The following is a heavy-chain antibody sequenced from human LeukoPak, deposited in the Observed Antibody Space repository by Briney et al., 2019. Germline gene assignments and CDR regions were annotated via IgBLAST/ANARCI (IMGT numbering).Heavy chain of an antibody. CDR3: ARASGYSGYDPFDY. CDR1: GFTVSSNY. J-gene: IGHJ4*02. Sequence: GSLRLSCAASGFTVSSNYMSWVRQAPGKGLEWVSVIYSGGDTYYADSVKGRFTISRDNSKNTLYLQMNTLRAEDTAVYYCARASGYSGYDPFDYWGQGTLVTVSS. D-gene: IGHD5-12*01. V-gene: IGHV3-53*01. CDR2: IYSGGDT.